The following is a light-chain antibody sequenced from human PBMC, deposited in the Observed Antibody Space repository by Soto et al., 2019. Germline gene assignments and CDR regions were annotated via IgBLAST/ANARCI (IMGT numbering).Light chain of an antibody. V-gene: IGKV1-5*01. CDR2: DAS. Sequence: DIQMTQSPSTLSASVGDRVTITCRASQSISSWVAWYQQKPGKAPKLLIYDASSLESGVPSRFSGSGSGTEFTLTISSLQPDDFASYYCQQYNSYLFTFGPGTKVDIK. J-gene: IGKJ3*01. CDR3: QQYNSYLFT. CDR1: QSISSW.